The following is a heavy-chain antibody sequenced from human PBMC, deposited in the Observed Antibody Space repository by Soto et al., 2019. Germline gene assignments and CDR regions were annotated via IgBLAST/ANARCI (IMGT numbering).Heavy chain of an antibody. Sequence: GASVKVSCKASGYTFTSYDINWVRQATGQGLEWMGWMNPNSGNTGYAQKFQGRVTMTRNTSISTAYMELSSLRSEDTAVYYCARVLSWASYYDFWSCYYNYYYYGMDVWGQGTTVTVSS. J-gene: IGHJ6*02. D-gene: IGHD3-3*01. V-gene: IGHV1-8*01. CDR2: MNPNSGNT. CDR1: GYTFTSYD. CDR3: ARVLSWASYYDFWSCYYNYYYYGMDV.